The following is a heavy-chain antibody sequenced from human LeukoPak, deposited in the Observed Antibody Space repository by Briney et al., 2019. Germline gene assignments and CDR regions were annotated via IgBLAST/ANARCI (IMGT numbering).Heavy chain of an antibody. Sequence: GGSLRLSCAASGFTFSSYGMHWVRQAPGKGLEWVAFIRYDGSNKYYADSVRGRFTISRDNPKNTLYLQMNSLRAEDTAVYYCAKEGYCSSTSCYNRDDAFDIWGQGTMVTVSS. D-gene: IGHD2-2*02. CDR1: GFTFSSYG. V-gene: IGHV3-30*02. CDR3: AKEGYCSSTSCYNRDDAFDI. J-gene: IGHJ3*02. CDR2: IRYDGSNK.